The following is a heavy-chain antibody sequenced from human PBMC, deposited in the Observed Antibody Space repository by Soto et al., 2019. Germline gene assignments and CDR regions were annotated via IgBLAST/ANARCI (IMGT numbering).Heavy chain of an antibody. CDR1: GYTFTGYY. CDR2: IIPIFGTA. Sequence: ASVKVSCKASGYTFTGYYMHWVRQAPGQGLEWMGGIIPIFGTANYAQKFQGRVTIIADESTSTAYMELSSLRSEDTAVYYCARGVYSSSCHRCMDVWGQGTTVTVSS. V-gene: IGHV1-69*13. CDR3: ARGVYSSSCHRCMDV. D-gene: IGHD6-13*01. J-gene: IGHJ6*02.